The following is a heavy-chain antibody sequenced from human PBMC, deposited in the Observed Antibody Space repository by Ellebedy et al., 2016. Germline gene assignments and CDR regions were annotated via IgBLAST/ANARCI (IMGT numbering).Heavy chain of an antibody. CDR1: GFTFSAYA. CDR2: ITGSGYIT. V-gene: IGHV3-23*01. J-gene: IGHJ1*01. D-gene: IGHD6-25*01. CDR3: AKRPEGPKAATDVLIEYFLQ. Sequence: GESLKISXVASGFTFSAYAMSWVRQAPGKGLEWVSAITGSGYITYYADSVRGRFTISRDNSNNTLYLQMNRLRVEDTALYYCAKRPEGPKAATDVLIEYFLQWGQGSLVTVSA.